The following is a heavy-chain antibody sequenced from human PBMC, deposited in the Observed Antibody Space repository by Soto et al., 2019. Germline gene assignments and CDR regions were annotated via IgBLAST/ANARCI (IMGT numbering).Heavy chain of an antibody. CDR1: GGSISSDDW. J-gene: IGHJ5*02. CDR3: ARSDCYGVCRGKWLDP. CDR2: IYHSGTT. V-gene: IGHV4-4*02. Sequence: QVQLQESGPGLVKPSGTLSLTCAVSGGSISSDDWWTWVRQTPGKGLEWIGEIYHSGTTNYNPPLMSRVTIAVDKAKSQFSLRLDSVTAADTAGYYCARSDCYGVCRGKWLDPWGQGILVTVSS. D-gene: IGHD2-21*02.